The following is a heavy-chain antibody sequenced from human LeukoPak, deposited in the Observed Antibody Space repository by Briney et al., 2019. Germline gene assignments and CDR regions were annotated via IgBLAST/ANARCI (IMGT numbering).Heavy chain of an antibody. J-gene: IGHJ4*02. D-gene: IGHD3-22*01. CDR1: GFTVSSNY. Sequence: PGGSLRLSCAASGFTVSSNYMSWVRQAPGKGLEWVSSISSSSSYIYYADSVKGRFTISRDNAKNSLYLQMNSLRAEDTAVYYCARHSSGYVDNDYWGQGTLVTVSS. V-gene: IGHV3-21*01. CDR3: ARHSSGYVDNDY. CDR2: ISSSSSYI.